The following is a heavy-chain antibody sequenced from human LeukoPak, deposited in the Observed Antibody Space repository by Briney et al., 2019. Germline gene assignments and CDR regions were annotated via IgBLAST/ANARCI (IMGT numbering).Heavy chain of an antibody. D-gene: IGHD5-24*01. V-gene: IGHV3-30*18. CDR3: AKRDVTYGLGV. J-gene: IGHJ6*02. CDR1: GFTFSSYG. CDR2: ISYDGSNK. Sequence: PGGSLRLSCAASGFTFSSYGMHWVRQAPGKGLEWVAVISYDGSNKYYADSVKGRFTISRDNSKNTLYLQMNSLRAEDTAVYYCAKRDVTYGLGVWGQGTTVTVSS.